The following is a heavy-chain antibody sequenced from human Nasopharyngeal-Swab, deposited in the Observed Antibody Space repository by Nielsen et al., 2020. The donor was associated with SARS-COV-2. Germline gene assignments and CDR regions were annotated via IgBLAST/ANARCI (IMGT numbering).Heavy chain of an antibody. J-gene: IGHJ4*02. D-gene: IGHD1-26*01. CDR3: ATSPGSYLAY. V-gene: IGHV3-48*02. Sequence: VREAPGKGLEWVSYISSSSSTIYYADSVKGRFIISRDNAKNSLYLQMNSLRDEDTAVYYCATSPGSYLAYWGQGTLVTVS. CDR2: ISSSSSTI.